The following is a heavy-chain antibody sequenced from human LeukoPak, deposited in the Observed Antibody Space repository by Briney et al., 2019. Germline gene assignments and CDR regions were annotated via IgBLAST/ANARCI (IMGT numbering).Heavy chain of an antibody. CDR3: ARQYCSGGDCYFFD. J-gene: IGHJ4*02. D-gene: IGHD2-15*01. CDR2: IWYDGNNK. CDR1: GFTFSSYG. Sequence: PGRSLRLSCAASGFTFSSYGMHWVHQAPGKGLEWVALIWYDGNNKYYADSVKGRFTISRDNSKNTLYLQMNSLRAEDTALYYCARQYCSGGDCYFFDWGQGTLVTVSS. V-gene: IGHV3-33*01.